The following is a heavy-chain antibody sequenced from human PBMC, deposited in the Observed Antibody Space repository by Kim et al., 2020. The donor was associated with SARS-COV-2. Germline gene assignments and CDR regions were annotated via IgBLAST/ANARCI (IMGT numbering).Heavy chain of an antibody. CDR2: MKEDGSEK. CDR3: ARVMNMGTSFDY. D-gene: IGHD2-2*01. J-gene: IGHJ5*01. V-gene: IGHV3-7*01. CDR1: GFTFSNYW. Sequence: GGSLRLSCAASGFTFSNYWLTWVRQAPGKGLEWVAHMKEDGSEKYYVDSVRGRFTISRDNSKSSLYLQMNRLRVEDTAVYYCARVMNMGTSFDYWGQGTLVTVSS.